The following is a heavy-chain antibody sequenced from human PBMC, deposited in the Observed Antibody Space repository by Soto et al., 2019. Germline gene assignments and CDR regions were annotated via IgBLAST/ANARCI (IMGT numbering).Heavy chain of an antibody. J-gene: IGHJ5*02. D-gene: IGHD3-10*01. Sequence: QVQLQESGPGLVKPSETLSLTCTVSGGSIGSYYWSWIRQPPGKGLEWIGYIYYSGSTNYNPSLKSRVTISVDTSKNQFSLKLSSVTAADTAVYYCARAGRGLDPWGQGTLVTVSS. CDR1: GGSIGSYY. V-gene: IGHV4-59*01. CDR3: ARAGRGLDP. CDR2: IYYSGST.